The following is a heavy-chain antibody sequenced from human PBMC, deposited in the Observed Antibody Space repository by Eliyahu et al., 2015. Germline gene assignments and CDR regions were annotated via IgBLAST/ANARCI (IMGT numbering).Heavy chain of an antibody. Sequence: EVQLLESGGDLVQPGGSLRLSCAASGFTFSSYVMSWVRQAPGKGLEWVSALTGSSDSTYYADSVKGRFTISRDNSKNTLYLQMNSLRAEDTAVYYCAKGSGAARPYYFDFWGQGTLVTVSS. V-gene: IGHV3-23*01. D-gene: IGHD6-6*01. CDR1: GFTFSSYV. J-gene: IGHJ4*02. CDR2: LTGSSDST. CDR3: AKGSGAARPYYFDF.